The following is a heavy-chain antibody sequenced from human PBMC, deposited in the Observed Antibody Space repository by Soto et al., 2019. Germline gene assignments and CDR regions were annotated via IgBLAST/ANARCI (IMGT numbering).Heavy chain of an antibody. CDR1: GFTFSNYA. Sequence: QVQLVESGGGVVQPGRSLRLSCGASGFTFSNYAMHWVRQAPGKGLEWVAVISYAGSNKNYADSVKGRFTISRDNSKNTLYLQMNSLRAEDMAVYYCARDQDYYDSSGSDALDIWGQGTMVTVSS. V-gene: IGHV3-30-3*01. CDR2: ISYAGSNK. J-gene: IGHJ3*02. D-gene: IGHD3-22*01. CDR3: ARDQDYYDSSGSDALDI.